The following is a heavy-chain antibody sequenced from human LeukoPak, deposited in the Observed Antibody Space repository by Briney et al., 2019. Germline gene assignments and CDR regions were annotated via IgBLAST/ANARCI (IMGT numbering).Heavy chain of an antibody. CDR2: IYYSGST. V-gene: IGHV4-59*01. Sequence: SETLSLTCTVSGGSISSYYWSWIRQPPGKGLEWIGYIYYSGSTNYNPSLKSRVTISVDTSKNQFSLKLSSVTAADTAVYYCARATIGTTTLAVDYWGQGTLVTVSS. CDR3: ARATIGTTTLAVDY. CDR1: GGSISSYY. D-gene: IGHD1-1*01. J-gene: IGHJ4*02.